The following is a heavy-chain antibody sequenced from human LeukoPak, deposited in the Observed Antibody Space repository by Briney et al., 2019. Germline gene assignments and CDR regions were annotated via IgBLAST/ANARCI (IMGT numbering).Heavy chain of an antibody. Sequence: SQTLSLTCTVSGGSISSGSYYWSWIRQPAGKGLEWIVRIYTSGSTNYNPSLKSRVTISVDTSKNQFSLKLRSVTAADTAVYYCARDGLYDYGGIGDYYYYYMDVWGKGTTVTVSS. CDR1: GGSISSGSYY. D-gene: IGHD4-23*01. CDR3: ARDGLYDYGGIGDYYYYYMDV. CDR2: IYTSGST. J-gene: IGHJ6*03. V-gene: IGHV4-61*02.